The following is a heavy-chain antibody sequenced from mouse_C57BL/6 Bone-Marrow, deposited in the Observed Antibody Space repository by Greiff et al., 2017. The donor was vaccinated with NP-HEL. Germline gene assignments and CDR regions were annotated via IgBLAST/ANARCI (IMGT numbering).Heavy chain of an antibody. CDR2: IYPGNSDT. CDR3: TRLGTTVVATGYFDV. D-gene: IGHD1-1*01. CDR1: GYTFTSYW. Sequence: EVKVVESGTVLARPGASVKMSCKTSGYTFTSYWMHWVKQRPGQGLEWIGAIYPGNSDTSYNQKFKGKAKLTAVTSASTAYMELSSLTNEDSAVYYCTRLGTTVVATGYFDVWGTGTTVTVSS. V-gene: IGHV1-5*01. J-gene: IGHJ1*03.